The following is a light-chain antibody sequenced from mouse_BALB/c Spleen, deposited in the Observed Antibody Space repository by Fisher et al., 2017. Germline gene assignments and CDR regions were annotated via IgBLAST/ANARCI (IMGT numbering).Light chain of an antibody. V-gene: IGKV4-55*01. J-gene: IGKJ5*01. CDR2: DTS. Sequence: IVLTQTPAIISASPGEKVTMTCSASSSVSYMYWYQQKPGSSPRLLIYDTSNLASGVPARFSGSGSGTSYSLTISSMEAEDAATYYCQQWSSNPLTFGAGTKLELK. CDR3: QQWSSNPLT. CDR1: SSVSY.